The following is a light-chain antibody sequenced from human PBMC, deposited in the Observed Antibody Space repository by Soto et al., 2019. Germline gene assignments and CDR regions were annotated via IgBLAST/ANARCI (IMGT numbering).Light chain of an antibody. CDR2: NNI. CDR3: ATWDDSLHGLV. J-gene: IGLJ2*01. Sequence: QSVLTQPPSASGTPGQRVTISCSGGSSNIGINTVTWYQQLPGTAPKLLIYNNIQRPSGVPHRISGSKSGTSAYLAISGLQFEDEADYFCATWDDSLHGLVFGGGTKLTVL. V-gene: IGLV1-44*01. CDR1: SSNIGINT.